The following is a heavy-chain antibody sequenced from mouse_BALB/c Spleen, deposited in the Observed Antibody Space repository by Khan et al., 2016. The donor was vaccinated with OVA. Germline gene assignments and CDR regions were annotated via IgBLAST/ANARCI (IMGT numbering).Heavy chain of an antibody. Sequence: QVQLQQSGPELVKPGASVKISCKASGYIFTDYYINWVKQKPGQGLEWIGWIYPGSGNTKYNENFKGKATLTVDTSSSTAYMQLSSLTSEDTAVEFCARGNYYGSTSWFGYWGQGTLVTVST. V-gene: IGHV1-84*02. D-gene: IGHD1-1*01. CDR3: ARGNYYGSTSWFGY. CDR1: GYIFTDYY. J-gene: IGHJ3*01. CDR2: IYPGSGNT.